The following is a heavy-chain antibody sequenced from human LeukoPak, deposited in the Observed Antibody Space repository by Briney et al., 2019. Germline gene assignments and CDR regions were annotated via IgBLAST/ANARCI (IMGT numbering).Heavy chain of an antibody. CDR2: SHYSGSA. D-gene: IGHD2-2*01. J-gene: IGHJ4*02. CDR1: GASVRRYY. CDR3: AGGGYCSSASCHAPLFDW. V-gene: IGHV4-59*02. Sequence: PSETLSLTCTACGASVRRYYSSWIRQSPGKGLEWIGYSHYSGSANFNPSLKSRVSISVDTSKNQISLNLRSLTAADTAVYYCAGGGYCSSASCHAPLFDWWGPGILVTVSS.